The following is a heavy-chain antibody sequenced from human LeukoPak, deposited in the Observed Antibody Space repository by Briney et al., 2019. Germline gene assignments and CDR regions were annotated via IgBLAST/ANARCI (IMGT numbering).Heavy chain of an antibody. CDR1: GYNFINLG. Sequence: GASVTVSCKASGYNFINLGIIWVRQAPGQGLEWMGWISPYNDNTNYAQRVQGRVAMTTDTSTRTVYMELRSLTSDDTAVYYCAREGHEYGDYTPDYWGQGTPVTVSS. CDR3: AREGHEYGDYTPDY. J-gene: IGHJ4*02. D-gene: IGHD4-17*01. V-gene: IGHV1-18*01. CDR2: ISPYNDNT.